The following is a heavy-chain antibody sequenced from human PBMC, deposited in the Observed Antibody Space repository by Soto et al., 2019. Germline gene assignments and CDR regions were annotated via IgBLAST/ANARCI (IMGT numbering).Heavy chain of an antibody. CDR1: GFTFSSYG. CDR3: ARDKFVAYSSSSGSRGREAQTKSYPDY. CDR2: IWYDGSNK. D-gene: IGHD6-6*01. J-gene: IGHJ4*02. V-gene: IGHV3-33*01. Sequence: GGSLRLSCAASGFTFSSYGMHWVRQAPGKGLEWVAVIWYDGSNKYYADSVKGRFTISRDNSKNTLYLQMNSLRAEDTAVYYCARDKFVAYSSSSGSRGREAQTKSYPDYWGQGTLVTVSS.